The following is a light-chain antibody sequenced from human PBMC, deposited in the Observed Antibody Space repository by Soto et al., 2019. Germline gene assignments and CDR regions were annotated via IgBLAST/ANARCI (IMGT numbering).Light chain of an antibody. CDR2: EVT. V-gene: IGLV2-14*01. Sequence: QSALTQPASVSGSPGQWISISCTGTSSDVGGYDYVSWYQHHPDKAPKLIIYEVTHRPSGVSYRFSGSKSGNTASLTISGLQAEDEADYYCSSLRSGSTRVFGTGTKLTVL. CDR3: SSLRSGSTRV. J-gene: IGLJ1*01. CDR1: SSDVGGYDY.